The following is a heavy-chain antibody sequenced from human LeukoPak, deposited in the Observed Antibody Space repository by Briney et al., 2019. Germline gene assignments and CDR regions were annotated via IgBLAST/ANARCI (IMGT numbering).Heavy chain of an antibody. J-gene: IGHJ4*02. CDR3: ARDYCSSTSCYKRTFNY. D-gene: IGHD2-2*02. Sequence: GASAKVSCKASGYTFTSYDINWVRQATGQGLEWMGWMNPNSGNTGYAQKFQGRVTITGNTSIGTAYMELSSLRSEDTAVYYCARDYCSSTSCYKRTFNYWGQGTLVTVSS. V-gene: IGHV1-8*03. CDR1: GYTFTSYD. CDR2: MNPNSGNT.